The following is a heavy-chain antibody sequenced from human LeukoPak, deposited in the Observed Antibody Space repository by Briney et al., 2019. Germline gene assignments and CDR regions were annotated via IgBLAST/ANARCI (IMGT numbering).Heavy chain of an antibody. V-gene: IGHV6-1*01. CDR2: TYYRSQWYS. CDR3: ARVAWLVVPF. Sequence: SQTLSLTCAISGDSVSSNSAAWNWIRQSPSRGLEWLGRTYYRSQWYSDYATFVKGRISINANTSKNQVSLQLNSVTPEDAAVYYCARVAWLVVPFWGQGTLVTVSS. J-gene: IGHJ4*02. D-gene: IGHD6-19*01. CDR1: GDSVSSNSAA.